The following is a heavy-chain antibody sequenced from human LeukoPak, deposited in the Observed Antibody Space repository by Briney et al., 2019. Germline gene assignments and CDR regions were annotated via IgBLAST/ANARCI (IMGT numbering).Heavy chain of an antibody. D-gene: IGHD3-3*01. CDR1: GFTFSSYS. Sequence: GGSLRLSCAASGFTFSSYSMNWVRQAPGKGLEWVSYISSSSSTIYYADSVKGRFTISRDNSKSTLYLQMNSLRAEDTAVYYCARVVRFLGNFDYWGQGTLVTVSS. J-gene: IGHJ4*02. CDR2: ISSSSSTI. V-gene: IGHV3-48*01. CDR3: ARVVRFLGNFDY.